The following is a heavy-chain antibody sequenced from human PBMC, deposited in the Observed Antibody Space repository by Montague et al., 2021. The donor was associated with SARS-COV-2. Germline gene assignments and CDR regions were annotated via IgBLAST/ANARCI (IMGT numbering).Heavy chain of an antibody. CDR2: ISFSGDSP. Sequence: SLRLSCAASGFTFSSYAMSWVRQAPGKGLEWVSGISFSGDSPYYADSVKGRFTISRDNSKNTLYLQMNSLRAEDTAVYYCAKAITYYHRYGYAFHIWGQGTMVTVSS. V-gene: IGHV3-23*01. J-gene: IGHJ3*02. CDR1: GFTFSSYA. CDR3: AKAITYYHRYGYAFHI. D-gene: IGHD3-10*01.